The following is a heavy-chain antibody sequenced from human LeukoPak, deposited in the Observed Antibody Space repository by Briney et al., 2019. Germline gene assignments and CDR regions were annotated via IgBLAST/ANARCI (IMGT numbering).Heavy chain of an antibody. J-gene: IGHJ4*02. CDR2: INADKGDT. CDR3: ARDRSTIRGVAYFDY. CDR1: GYTFKTYT. V-gene: IGHV1-3*01. Sequence: ASVKVSCKTSGYTFKTYTIHWVRQAPGQGLEWMGWINADKGDTKYSQNFQGRVTITRDTSATTAYMELSSPRSEDTAVYYCARDRSTIRGVAYFDYWGQGTLVTVSS. D-gene: IGHD3-10*01.